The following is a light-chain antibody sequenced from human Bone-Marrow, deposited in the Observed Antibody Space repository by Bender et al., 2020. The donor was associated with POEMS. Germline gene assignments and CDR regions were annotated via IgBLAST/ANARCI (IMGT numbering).Light chain of an antibody. CDR3: CSYAGSSTSL. CDR2: EGS. CDR1: SSDVGTYNV. Sequence: QSVLTQPPSASGSPGQSITISCTGTSSDVGTYNVVSWYQQHPGKVPKVIIYEGSKRPSGVSNRFSGSKSDNTASLTISGLQAEDEADYYCCSYAGSSTSLFGGGTKLTVL. J-gene: IGLJ2*01. V-gene: IGLV2-23*01.